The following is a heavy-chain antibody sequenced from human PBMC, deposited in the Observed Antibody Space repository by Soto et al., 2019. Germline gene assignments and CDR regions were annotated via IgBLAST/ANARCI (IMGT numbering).Heavy chain of an antibody. V-gene: IGHV2-5*02. CDR1: GLSLSTSGEA. J-gene: IGHJ5*02. CDR3: APDVSPSPAGWFDP. D-gene: IGHD3-10*02. Sequence: QITLKESGPTLVKPTQTLTLTCTFSGLSLSTSGEAVGWIRQPPGKALEWLALIYWDDDKRYNPTLKTRLTITKDTSKNQVVLTLTNMDPVDTATYYCAPDVSPSPAGWFDPWGQGILVTVSS. CDR2: IYWDDDK.